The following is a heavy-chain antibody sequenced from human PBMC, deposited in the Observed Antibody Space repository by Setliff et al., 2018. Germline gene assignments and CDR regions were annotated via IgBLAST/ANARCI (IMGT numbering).Heavy chain of an antibody. V-gene: IGHV4-4*07. CDR2: IYTSGST. CDR1: GGSISNYY. Sequence: TSETLSLTCTVSGGSISNYYWSWIRQPAGKGLEWIGRIYTSGSTNYNPSLKSRVTISVDTSKNQFSLKLSSVTAADTAVYYCARSFSRREKFLLDYWGQGALVTVSS. J-gene: IGHJ4*02. CDR3: ARSFSRREKFLLDY.